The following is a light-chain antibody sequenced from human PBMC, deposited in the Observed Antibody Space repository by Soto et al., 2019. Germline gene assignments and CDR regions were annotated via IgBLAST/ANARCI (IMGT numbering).Light chain of an antibody. CDR2: GAS. Sequence: EIVLTQSPGTLSLSPGERATLSCRASQSVGSNYLAWYQQKPGQAPRLLIYGASSRGTGIPDRFSGSGSGTDFTLTINRLEHEDFAVYYCQRYGSSPYTFGPGTKVDIK. CDR3: QRYGSSPYT. J-gene: IGKJ3*01. CDR1: QSVGSNY. V-gene: IGKV3-20*01.